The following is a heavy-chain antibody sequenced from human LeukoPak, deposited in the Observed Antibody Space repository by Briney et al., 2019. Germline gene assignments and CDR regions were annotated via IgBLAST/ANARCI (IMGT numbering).Heavy chain of an antibody. Sequence: SVKVSCKASGGTLSSYAISWVRQAPGQGLEWMGRIIPIFGTANYAQKFQGRVTITTDESTSTAYMELSSLRSEDTAVYYCARPRMVPAATEDFYFDYWGQGTLVTVSS. CDR3: ARPRMVPAATEDFYFDY. CDR1: GGTLSSYA. D-gene: IGHD2-2*01. V-gene: IGHV1-69*05. J-gene: IGHJ4*02. CDR2: IIPIFGTA.